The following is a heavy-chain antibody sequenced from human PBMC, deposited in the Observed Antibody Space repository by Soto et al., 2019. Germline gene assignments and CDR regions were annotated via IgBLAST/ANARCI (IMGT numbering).Heavy chain of an antibody. CDR1: GYTFTSYG. J-gene: IGHJ4*02. Sequence: GASVKVSCKASGYTFTSYGISWVRQAPGQGLEWMGWISAYNGNTNYAQKLQGRVTMTTDTSTSTAYMELRSLRSDDTAVYYCARDGPLRSMVRGVIRDWGQGTLVTVSS. CDR3: ARDGPLRSMVRGVIRD. CDR2: ISAYNGNT. D-gene: IGHD3-10*01. V-gene: IGHV1-18*01.